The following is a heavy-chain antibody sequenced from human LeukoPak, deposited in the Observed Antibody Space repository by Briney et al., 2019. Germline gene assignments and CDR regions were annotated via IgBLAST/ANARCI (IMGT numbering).Heavy chain of an antibody. CDR1: GGSISSNSYY. D-gene: IGHD2-15*01. V-gene: IGHV4-39*07. CDR2: IYYSGST. CDR3: ARDAMVVAATDFDY. Sequence: SETLSLTCTVSGGSISSNSYYWGWIRQPPGKGLEWIGSIYYSGSTYYNPSLKSRVTISVDTSKNQFSLKLSSVTAADTAVYYCARDAMVVAATDFDYWGQGTLVTVSS. J-gene: IGHJ4*02.